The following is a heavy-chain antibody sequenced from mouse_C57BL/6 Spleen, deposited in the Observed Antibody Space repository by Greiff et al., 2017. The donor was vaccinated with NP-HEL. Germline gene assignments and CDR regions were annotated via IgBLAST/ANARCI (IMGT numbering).Heavy chain of an antibody. CDR3: ARHNYGSSLYYYAMDY. CDR1: GYTFTSYW. Sequence: QVQLQQSGAELVKPGASVKLSCKASGYTFTSYWMHWVKQRPGRGLEWIGRIDPNSGGTKYNEKFKSKATLTVDKPSSTAYMQLSSLTSEDSAVYYCARHNYGSSLYYYAMDYWGQGTSVTVSS. J-gene: IGHJ4*01. D-gene: IGHD1-1*01. CDR2: IDPNSGGT. V-gene: IGHV1-72*01.